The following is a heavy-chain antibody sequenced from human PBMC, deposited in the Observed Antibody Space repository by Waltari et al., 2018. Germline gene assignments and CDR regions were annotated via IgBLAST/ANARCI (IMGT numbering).Heavy chain of an antibody. CDR3: ARTPNWGSTFVEY. CDR2: IYYSGST. J-gene: IGHJ4*02. D-gene: IGHD7-27*01. Sequence: QVQLQESGPGLVKPSETLSLTCTVSGGSISSYYWSWIRQPPGKGLEWIGYIYYSGSTNYNPSLKSRVTISVDTSKNQFSLKLSSVTAADTAVYYCARTPNWGSTFVEYWGQGTLVTVSS. CDR1: GGSISSYY. V-gene: IGHV4-59*12.